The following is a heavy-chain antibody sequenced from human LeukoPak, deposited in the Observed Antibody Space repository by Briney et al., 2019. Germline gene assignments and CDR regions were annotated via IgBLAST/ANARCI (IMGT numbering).Heavy chain of an antibody. Sequence: PSETLSLTYTVSGGSISSGSYYWSWTRQPAGKGLEWIGRIYTSGSTNYNPSLKSRVTISVDTSKNQFSLKLSSVTAADTAVYYCAAGYGRTDFDYWGQGTLVTVSS. CDR3: AAGYGRTDFDY. V-gene: IGHV4-61*02. CDR2: IYTSGST. J-gene: IGHJ4*02. CDR1: GGSISSGSYY. D-gene: IGHD2-15*01.